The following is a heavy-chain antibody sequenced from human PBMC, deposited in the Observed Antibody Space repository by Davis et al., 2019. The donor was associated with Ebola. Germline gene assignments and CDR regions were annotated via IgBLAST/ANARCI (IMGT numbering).Heavy chain of an antibody. J-gene: IGHJ4*02. CDR2: ISWNSGSI. CDR3: AKDIRYNWNSFDD. CDR1: GFTFDDYA. Sequence: SLKISCAASGFTFDDYAMHWVRQAPGKGLEWVSGISWNSGSIGYADSVKGRFTISRDNAKNSLYLQMNSLRAEDTALYYCAKDIRYNWNSFDDWGQETLVTVSS. V-gene: IGHV3-9*01. D-gene: IGHD1-20*01.